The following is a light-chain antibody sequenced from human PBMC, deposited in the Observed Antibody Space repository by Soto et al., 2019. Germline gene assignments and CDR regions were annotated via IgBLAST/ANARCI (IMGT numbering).Light chain of an antibody. Sequence: DVVMTQSPLSLPVTLGQPASISCRSSRSLVYSDGNAYLNWFHQRPGQSPRRLIYKASNRDSGVPDRFSGSVSGTDFTLHINRVEAEDVGVYYCMQGTHWPPTFGRGTRVEIE. CDR2: KAS. V-gene: IGKV2-30*01. CDR3: MQGTHWPPT. CDR1: RSLVYSDGNAY. J-gene: IGKJ1*01.